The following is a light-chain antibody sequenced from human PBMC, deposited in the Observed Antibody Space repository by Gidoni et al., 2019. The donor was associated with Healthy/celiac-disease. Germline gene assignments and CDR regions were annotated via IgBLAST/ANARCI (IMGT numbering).Light chain of an antibody. V-gene: IGKV3-15*01. CDR1: QRVSSN. CDR2: GAS. CDR3: QQYNNWPPRT. Sequence: EIVMTQSPATLSVSPGERATLSCRASQRVSSNLAWYQQKPGQAPRLLSYGASTRATGSPARFSGSGSGTEFTLTISSLQSEDFAVYYCQQYNNWPPRTFGQGTKVEIK. J-gene: IGKJ1*01.